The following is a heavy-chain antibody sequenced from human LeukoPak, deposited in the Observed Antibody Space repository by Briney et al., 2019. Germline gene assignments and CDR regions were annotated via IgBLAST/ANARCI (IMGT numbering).Heavy chain of an antibody. J-gene: IGHJ4*02. V-gene: IGHV3-23*01. CDR1: GFTFSSYA. CDR2: ISGSGGST. D-gene: IGHD3-22*01. CDR3: AKSGSYYDSSGPFDY. Sequence: GGSLRLSCSASGFTFSSYAMSWVRQAPGKGLEWVSAISGSGGSTYYADSVKGRFTISRDNSKNTLYLQMNSLRVEDTAVYYCAKSGSYYDSSGPFDYWGQGTLVTVSS.